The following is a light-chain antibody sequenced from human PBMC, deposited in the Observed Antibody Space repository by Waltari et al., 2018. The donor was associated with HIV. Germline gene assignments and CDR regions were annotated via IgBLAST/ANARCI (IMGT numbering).Light chain of an antibody. CDR1: SSDVGGYNH. J-gene: IGLJ2*01. CDR2: EVS. V-gene: IGLV2-8*01. Sequence: QSALTQPPSASGSPGQSVTISCTGTSSDVGGYNHVSWYQQYPGKAPKLMIYEVSKRPSGVPVRFSGSKSGNTASLTVSGLQAEDEADYYCSSYAGSNNFVVFGGGTKLTVL. CDR3: SSYAGSNNFVV.